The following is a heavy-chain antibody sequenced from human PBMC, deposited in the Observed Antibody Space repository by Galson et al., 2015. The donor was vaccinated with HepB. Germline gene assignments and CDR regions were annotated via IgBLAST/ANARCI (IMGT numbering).Heavy chain of an antibody. Sequence: SCKASGYTFTSYGISWVRQAPGQGLEWMGWISAYNGNTNYAQKLQGRVTMTTDTSTSTAYMELRSLRSDDTAVYYCARAPYDILTGYFLNFDYWGQGTLVTVSS. V-gene: IGHV1-18*04. D-gene: IGHD3-9*01. CDR2: ISAYNGNT. CDR3: ARAPYDILTGYFLNFDY. J-gene: IGHJ4*02. CDR1: GYTFTSYG.